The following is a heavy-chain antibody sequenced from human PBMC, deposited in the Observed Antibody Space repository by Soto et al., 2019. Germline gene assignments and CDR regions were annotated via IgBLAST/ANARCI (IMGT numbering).Heavy chain of an antibody. CDR2: IKSKTDGGTT. CDR1: GFTFSNAW. J-gene: IGHJ4*02. Sequence: GGSLRLSCAASGFTFSNAWMSWVRQAPGKGLEWVGRIKSKTDGGTTDYAAPVKGRFTISRDDSKNTLYLQMNSLKTEDTAVYYCTTPRGYSGYVSRWGQGTLVTVSS. D-gene: IGHD5-12*01. V-gene: IGHV3-15*01. CDR3: TTPRGYSGYVSR.